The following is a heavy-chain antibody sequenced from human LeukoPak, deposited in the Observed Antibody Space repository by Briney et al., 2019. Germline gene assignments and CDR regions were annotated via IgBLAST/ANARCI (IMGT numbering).Heavy chain of an antibody. CDR1: GDSVSSKTAG. CDR2: TYYRSKWYN. Sequence: SQTLPLTCAISGDSVSSKTAGWNWIRQSPSRGLEWLGRTYYRSKWYNADAVSVKGRITINPDTAKNQFSLQLNSVTPEDTAVYYCAREYGSGWYYYYYVDVWGKGTTVTISS. J-gene: IGHJ6*03. V-gene: IGHV6-1*01. D-gene: IGHD6-19*01. CDR3: AREYGSGWYYYYYVDV.